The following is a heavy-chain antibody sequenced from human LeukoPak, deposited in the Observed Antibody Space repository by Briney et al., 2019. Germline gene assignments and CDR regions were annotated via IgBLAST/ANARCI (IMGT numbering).Heavy chain of an antibody. CDR3: AKEYYVLLVYALGGSFDY. V-gene: IGHV3-7*05. CDR1: GFTFSSYW. Sequence: GGSLRLSCVVSGFTFSSYWMSWVRQAPGKGLEWVANIKQDGNEKNYVDSVKGRFTISRDNSKGTLYLEMNSLRAEDTAVYYCAKEYYVLLVYALGGSFDYWGRGTLVTVSS. J-gene: IGHJ4*02. CDR2: IKQDGNEK. D-gene: IGHD2-8*02.